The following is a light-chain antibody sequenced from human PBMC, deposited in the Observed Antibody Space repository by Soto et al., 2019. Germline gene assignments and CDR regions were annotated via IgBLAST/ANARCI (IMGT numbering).Light chain of an antibody. CDR2: DAS. J-gene: IGKJ5*01. CDR1: QSVGTY. CDR3: QQYDNSPIT. Sequence: ENVLTQSPGTLSLSPGERATLSCRASQSVGTYLAWYQQKPGQAPRLLIFDASKRATGIPARFSGSGSGTDFTLTISRLEPEDFAVYYCQQYDNSPITFGQGTRLEIK. V-gene: IGKV3-20*01.